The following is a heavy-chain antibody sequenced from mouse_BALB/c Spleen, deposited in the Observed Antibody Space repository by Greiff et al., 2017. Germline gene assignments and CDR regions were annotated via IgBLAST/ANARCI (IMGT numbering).Heavy chain of an antibody. CDR2: IYPGNVNT. Sequence: QVQLKESGAELVKPGASVKLSCTASGFNIKDTYIHWVKQRPGQGLEWIGWIYPGNVNTKYNEKFKGKATLTADKSSSTAYMQLSSLTSEDSAVYFCARMHYLDYWGQGTTLTVSS. CDR3: ARMHYLDY. J-gene: IGHJ2*01. V-gene: IGHV1S56*01. CDR1: GFNIKDTY.